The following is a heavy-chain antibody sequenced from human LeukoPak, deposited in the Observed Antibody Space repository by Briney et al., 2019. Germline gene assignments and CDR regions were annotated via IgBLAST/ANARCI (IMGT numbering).Heavy chain of an antibody. J-gene: IGHJ6*02. CDR1: GFTFSSYG. CDR3: AREPPDCSSTSCYGAYGMDV. D-gene: IGHD2-2*01. CDR2: ISYDGSNK. Sequence: GGSLRLSCAASGFTFSSYGMHWVRQAPGKGLEWVAVISYDGSNKYYADSVKGRFTISRDNAKNSLYLQMNSLRAEDTAVYYCAREPPDCSSTSCYGAYGMDVWGQGTTVTVSS. V-gene: IGHV3-30*03.